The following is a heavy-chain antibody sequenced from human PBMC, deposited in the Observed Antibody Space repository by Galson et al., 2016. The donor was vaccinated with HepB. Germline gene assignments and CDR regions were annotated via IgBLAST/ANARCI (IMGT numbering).Heavy chain of an antibody. J-gene: IGHJ4*02. CDR2: INSDESNT. CDR3: ARGGGYYYFDY. CDR1: GFTFSSYW. V-gene: IGHV3-74*01. D-gene: IGHD2-21*01. Sequence: SLRLSCAASGFTFSSYWMHWVRPAPGKGLVWVSRINSDESNTNYADSVKGRFTISRDNAKNTLYLQMNSLRAEDTAVYYCARGGGYYYFDYWGQGNLVTVSS.